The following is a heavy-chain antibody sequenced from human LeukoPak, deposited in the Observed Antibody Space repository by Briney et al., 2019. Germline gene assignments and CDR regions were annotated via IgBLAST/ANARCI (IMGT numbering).Heavy chain of an antibody. D-gene: IGHD6-19*01. V-gene: IGHV3-9*03. CDR3: AKGNSGSHRRGALDV. CDR2: ISWNSDNT. CDR1: GYNFDDYA. Sequence: PGSSLKLCCAAHGYNFDDYAMHSVRQAPAKGLEWVSGISWNSDNTVYADSVKGRLTVSRENATNSLPLQLNSLRPEDMALYYCAKGNSGSHRRGALDVWGQGTLVIVSS. J-gene: IGHJ3*01.